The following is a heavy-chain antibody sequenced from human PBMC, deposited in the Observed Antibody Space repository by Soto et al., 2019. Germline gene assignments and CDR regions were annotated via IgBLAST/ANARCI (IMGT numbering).Heavy chain of an antibody. J-gene: IGHJ6*02. CDR3: AKSQLVGHYYYGMDV. CDR1: GFTFSSYG. D-gene: IGHD6-6*01. Sequence: HPGGSLRLSCAASGFTFSSYGMHWVRQAPGKGLEWVAVISYDGSNKYYADSVKGRFTISRDNSKNTLYLQMNSLRAEDTAVYYCAKSQLVGHYYYGMDVWGQGTTVTVSS. V-gene: IGHV3-30*18. CDR2: ISYDGSNK.